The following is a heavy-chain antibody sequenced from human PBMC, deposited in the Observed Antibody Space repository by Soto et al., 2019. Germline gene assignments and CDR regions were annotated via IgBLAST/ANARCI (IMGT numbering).Heavy chain of an antibody. CDR3: TRANWYSEY. Sequence: SGTLSLTCTASGGSISNYFWSWIRQPPGKGLEWIGYIYYNGNTNYNPPLKSRVTMSVDTSKNQISLKLSSVTAADTAVYYCTRANWYSEYWGQGTLVTVSS. CDR2: IYYNGNT. J-gene: IGHJ4*02. V-gene: IGHV4-59*01. D-gene: IGHD7-27*01. CDR1: GGSISNYF.